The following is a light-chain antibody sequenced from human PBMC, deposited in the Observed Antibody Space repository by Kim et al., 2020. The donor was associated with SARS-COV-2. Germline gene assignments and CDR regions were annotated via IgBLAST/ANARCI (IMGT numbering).Light chain of an antibody. CDR1: QSVSSSY. CDR2: GAS. J-gene: IGKJ4*01. V-gene: IGKV3-20*01. CDR3: HHFGSSPLT. Sequence: EIVLTQSPGTLSLSPGGRATLSCRASQSVSSSYVVWYQQKLGQAPRLLIYGASNRATGIPDRFSGSGSGTDFTLTISRLEPEDFAVYYCHHFGSSPLTFGGRTKVDIK.